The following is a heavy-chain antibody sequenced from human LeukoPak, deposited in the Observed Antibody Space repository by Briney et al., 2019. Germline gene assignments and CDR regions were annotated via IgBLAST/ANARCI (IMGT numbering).Heavy chain of an antibody. J-gene: IGHJ4*02. CDR3: AAAIGSYAQDY. V-gene: IGHV1-69*13. CDR1: GGTSSSYA. CDR2: IIPIFGTA. D-gene: IGHD1-26*01. Sequence: ASVKVSCKASGGTSSSYAISWVRQAPGQGLEWMGGIIPIFGTANYAQKFQGRVTITADESTSTAYMELSSLRSEDTAVYYCAAAIGSYAQDYWGQGTLVTVSS.